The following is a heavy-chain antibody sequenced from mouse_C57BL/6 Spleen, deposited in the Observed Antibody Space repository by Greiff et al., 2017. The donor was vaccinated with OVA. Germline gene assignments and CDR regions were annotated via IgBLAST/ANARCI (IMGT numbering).Heavy chain of an antibody. CDR1: GYTFTSYW. CDR2: IYPSASET. V-gene: IGHV1-61*01. D-gene: IGHD1-1*01. Sequence: QVQLQQPGAELVRPGSSVKLSCKASGYTFTSYWMDWVKQRPGQGLEWIGNIYPSASETHYNQKFKDKATLTVDKSSSTAYMKLSSLTSEASAVYYCARMKEYYGSSSFAYWGQGTLVTVSA. CDR3: ARMKEYYGSSSFAY. J-gene: IGHJ3*01.